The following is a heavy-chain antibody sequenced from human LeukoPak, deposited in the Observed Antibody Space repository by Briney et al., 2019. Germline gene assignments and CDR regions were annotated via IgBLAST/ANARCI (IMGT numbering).Heavy chain of an antibody. CDR1: GFTFSGSA. Sequence: GGSPRLSCAASGFTFSGSAMHWVRQASGKGLEWVGRIRGKAYTYATAYAASVKGRFTISRDDSKNMAYLQMNSLKTEDTAVYYCTRHGSSSGSYPDYWGQGTLVTVSS. D-gene: IGHD3-10*01. J-gene: IGHJ4*02. CDR3: TRHGSSSGSYPDY. V-gene: IGHV3-73*01. CDR2: IRGKAYTYAT.